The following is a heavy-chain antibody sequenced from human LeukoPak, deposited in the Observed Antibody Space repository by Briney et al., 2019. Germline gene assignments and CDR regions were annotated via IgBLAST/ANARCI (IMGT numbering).Heavy chain of an antibody. J-gene: IGHJ5*02. V-gene: IGHV4-34*01. CDR1: GGSFSGYY. CDR3: ARAVKYGSGSYYNH. Sequence: PSETLSLTCAVYGGSFSGYYWSWVRQPPGKGLEWIGEINHSGSTNYNPSLKSRVTISVDTSKNQFSLKLSSVTAADTAVYYCARAVKYGSGSYYNHWGQGTLVTVSS. CDR2: INHSGST. D-gene: IGHD3-10*01.